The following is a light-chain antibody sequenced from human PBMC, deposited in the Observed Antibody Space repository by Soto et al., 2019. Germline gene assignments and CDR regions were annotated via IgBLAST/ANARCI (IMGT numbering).Light chain of an antibody. CDR1: QSVGSN. J-gene: IGKJ1*01. Sequence: EIVMTQSPATLSVSPGERATLSCWASQSVGSNLAWYQKKPGQAPRLLIYGASTRAAGIPARFSGSGSGTEFTLTISSLQSEDFAVYYCQQYNKWPPWTFGQGTKVESK. CDR2: GAS. V-gene: IGKV3-15*01. CDR3: QQYNKWPPWT.